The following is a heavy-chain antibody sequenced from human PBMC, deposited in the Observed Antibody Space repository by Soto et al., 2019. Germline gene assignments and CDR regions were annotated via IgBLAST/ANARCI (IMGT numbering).Heavy chain of an antibody. J-gene: IGHJ5*02. Sequence: PSETLSLTCIVTGDAISGNYWSWIRQPAGKGLEWIGRIHVSGATNFNPSLMGRVSMSVDTSINYFSLKLSSVTAADTAVYYCAREVSFSDYGGSSNSFDPWGRGTLVTVSS. CDR1: GDAISGNY. CDR3: AREVSFSDYGGSSNSFDP. V-gene: IGHV4-4*07. D-gene: IGHD3-16*01. CDR2: IHVSGAT.